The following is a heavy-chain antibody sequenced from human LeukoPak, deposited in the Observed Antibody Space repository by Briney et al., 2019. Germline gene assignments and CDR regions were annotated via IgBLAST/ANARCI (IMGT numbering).Heavy chain of an antibody. CDR2: ISYDGSNK. V-gene: IGHV3-30*04. CDR3: ARPHRPSTTGYYYYMDV. Sequence: PGASLRLSCAASGFTFSSYAMHWVRQAPGKGLEWVAVISYDGSNKYYADSVKGRFTISRDNSKNTLYLQMNSLRAEDTAVYYCARPHRPSTTGYYYYMDVWGKGTTVTVSS. D-gene: IGHD4-17*01. J-gene: IGHJ6*03. CDR1: GFTFSSYA.